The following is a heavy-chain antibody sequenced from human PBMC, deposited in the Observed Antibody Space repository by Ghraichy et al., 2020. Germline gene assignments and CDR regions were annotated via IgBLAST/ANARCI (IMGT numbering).Heavy chain of an antibody. V-gene: IGHV3-66*02. CDR1: GFSVSTNH. D-gene: IGHD6-6*01. J-gene: IGHJ4*02. CDR2: LYRDDRA. CDR3: GRSRPYSSTSAPDF. Sequence: GGSLRLSCAASGFSVSTNHMTWVRQAPGKGLEWVSVLYRDDRASYVDSVKGRFTISRDSSKNTLYLQMNTLSVDDTAVYYCGRSRPYSSTSAPDFWGQGTLVTVSS.